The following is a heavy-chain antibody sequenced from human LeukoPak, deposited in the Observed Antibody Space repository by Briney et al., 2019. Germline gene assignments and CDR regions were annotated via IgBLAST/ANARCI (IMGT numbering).Heavy chain of an antibody. V-gene: IGHV3-30*02. J-gene: IGHJ4*02. CDR1: GFIFTDYG. CDR3: AREGGFYSGYDLGSYYFDY. Sequence: GGSLRLSCAASGFIFTDYGMHWVRQAPGKGLDWVAFIRYDEKNYYADSVKGRFTISRDNSKNTLYLQMSSLRSEDTAVYYCAREGGFYSGYDLGSYYFDYWGQGTLVTVSS. D-gene: IGHD5-12*01. CDR2: IRYDEKN.